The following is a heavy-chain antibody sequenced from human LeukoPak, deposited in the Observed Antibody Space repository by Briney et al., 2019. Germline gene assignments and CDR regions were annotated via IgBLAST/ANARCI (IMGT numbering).Heavy chain of an antibody. CDR3: ARDPVLHGEIRPFDY. J-gene: IGHJ4*02. V-gene: IGHV3-21*01. CDR2: ISSSSSYI. D-gene: IGHD4-17*01. Sequence: PGGSLRLSCAASGFTFSSYSMNWVRQAPGKGLEWVSSISSSSSYIYYADSVKGRFTISRDNSKNTLYLQMNSLRAEDTAVYYCARDPVLHGEIRPFDYWGQGTLVTVSS. CDR1: GFTFSSYS.